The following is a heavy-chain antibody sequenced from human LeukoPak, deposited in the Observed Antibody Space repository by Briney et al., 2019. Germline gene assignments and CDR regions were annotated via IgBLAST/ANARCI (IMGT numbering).Heavy chain of an antibody. CDR1: GGSISRYY. D-gene: IGHD6-19*01. J-gene: IGHJ3*02. Sequence: SETLSLTCTVSGGSISRYYWNWIRQPPGKGLEWIGCILYSGSTNYNPSLKTQVTISIDTSKKRFSLNLSSVTAADTAVYYCARGGGRGWSSGVGASDIWGQGRMVTVSS. CDR3: ARGGGRGWSSGVGASDI. CDR2: ILYSGST. V-gene: IGHV4-59*01.